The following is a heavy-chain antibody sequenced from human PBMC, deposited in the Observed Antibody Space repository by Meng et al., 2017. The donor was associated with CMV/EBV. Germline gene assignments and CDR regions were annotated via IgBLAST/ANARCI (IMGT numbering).Heavy chain of an antibody. CDR3: ARDGGIAARYYFDY. D-gene: IGHD6-6*01. V-gene: IGHV4-59*01. J-gene: IGHJ4*02. CDR2: IYYSGST. Sequence: GSLRLSCTVSGGSISSYYWSWIRQPPGKGLEWIGYIYYSGSTNYNPSLKSRVTISVDTSKNQFSLKLSSVTAADTAVYYCARDGGIAARYYFDYWGQGTLVTVSS. CDR1: GGSISSYY.